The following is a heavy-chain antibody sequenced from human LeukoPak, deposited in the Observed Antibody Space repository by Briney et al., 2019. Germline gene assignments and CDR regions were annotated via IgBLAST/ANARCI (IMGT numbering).Heavy chain of an antibody. V-gene: IGHV4-61*02. D-gene: IGHD3-10*01. Sequence: SQTLSLTCTVSGGSISSGSYYWSWLRQPAGKGLEWIGRIYTSGSTNYNPSLKSRVTISVDTSKNQFSLKLSSVTAADTAVYYCASHRAYGSGVVDYWGQGTLVTVSS. CDR2: IYTSGST. J-gene: IGHJ4*02. CDR1: GGSISSGSYY. CDR3: ASHRAYGSGVVDY.